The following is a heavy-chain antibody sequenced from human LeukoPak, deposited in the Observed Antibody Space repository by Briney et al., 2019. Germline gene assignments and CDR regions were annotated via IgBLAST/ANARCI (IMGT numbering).Heavy chain of an antibody. CDR1: GFTFSSYA. CDR2: ISGSGGST. J-gene: IGHJ4*02. CDR3: AKALLEPFDY. Sequence: SGWSLRLSCAASGFTFSSYAMSWVRQAPGKGLEWVAAISGSGGSTYYADSVKGRFTISRDNAKNTLYLQMNSLRAEDTAVYYCAKALLEPFDYWGQGTLVTVSS. V-gene: IGHV3-23*01. D-gene: IGHD3-3*01.